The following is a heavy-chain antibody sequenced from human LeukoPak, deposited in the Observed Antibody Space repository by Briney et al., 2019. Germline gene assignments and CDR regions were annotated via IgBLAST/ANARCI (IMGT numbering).Heavy chain of an antibody. Sequence: GESLKISCKGSGYSFTSYWIGWVRQMPGKGLEWMGIIYPGDSDTRYSPSFQGQVTISADKSISTAYLQWSSLKASDTAMYYCARRTSPYYYDSSGYYYYFDYWGQGTLVTVSS. CDR3: ARRTSPYYYDSSGYYYYFDY. J-gene: IGHJ4*02. CDR2: IYPGDSDT. D-gene: IGHD3-22*01. CDR1: GYSFTSYW. V-gene: IGHV5-51*01.